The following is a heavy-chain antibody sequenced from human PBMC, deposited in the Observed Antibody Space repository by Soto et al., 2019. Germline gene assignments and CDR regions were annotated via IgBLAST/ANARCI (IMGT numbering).Heavy chain of an antibody. CDR3: ARDAAAGY. J-gene: IGHJ4*02. D-gene: IGHD6-13*01. CDR1: GGSISSYY. V-gene: IGHV4-59*01. Sequence: PSETLSLTCTVSGGSISSYYWGWIRQPPGKGLEWIGYIYYSGSTHYNPSLKSRVTISLDTSKNQFSQKLSSVTAADTAVYYCARDAAAGYWGQGTLVTVSS. CDR2: IYYSGST.